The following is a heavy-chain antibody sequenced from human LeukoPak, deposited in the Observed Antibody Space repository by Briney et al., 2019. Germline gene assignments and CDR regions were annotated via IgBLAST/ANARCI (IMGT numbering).Heavy chain of an antibody. J-gene: IGHJ5*02. CDR2: IYASGST. D-gene: IGHD5-12*01. CDR1: GGSISTGNYY. Sequence: PSETLSLTCTVSGGSISTGNYYWSWIRQPAGKGLEWIGRIYASGSTNYNPSLKSRVTISVDTSKNQFSLKLSSVTAADTAVYYCASEGLYSGYSVHNWFDPWGQGTLVTVSS. CDR3: ASEGLYSGYSVHNWFDP. V-gene: IGHV4-61*02.